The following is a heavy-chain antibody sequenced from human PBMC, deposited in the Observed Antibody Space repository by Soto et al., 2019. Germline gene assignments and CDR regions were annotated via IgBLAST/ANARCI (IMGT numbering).Heavy chain of an antibody. CDR3: AKEPLTFGSAFDI. CDR2: IRGSGDRT. J-gene: IGHJ3*02. D-gene: IGHD3-3*01. CDR1: GFTLSNYA. V-gene: IGHV3-23*01. Sequence: GVSLRLSCAASGFTLSNYAMNWVRQAPGKGLEWVSGIRGSGDRTYYADSVKGRFTISRDNSKNTLYLQMNSLRAEDTAVYYCAKEPLTFGSAFDIWGPGTMVTVSS.